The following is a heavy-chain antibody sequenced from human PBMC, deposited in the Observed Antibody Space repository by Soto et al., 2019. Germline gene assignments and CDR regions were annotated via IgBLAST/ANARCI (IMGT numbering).Heavy chain of an antibody. D-gene: IGHD3-3*01. CDR1: DYSFTGYG. Sequence: ASAEVSCKACDYSFTGYGITWAQQAHGQGLEWVGWISTYNHYTYYAQKLQGRVTMTTDTSTSTAYMELRSLRSDDTAVYYCARLNYDFWSGSYYYTTDVWGQGTTVTVSS. CDR2: ISTYNHYT. CDR3: ARLNYDFWSGSYYYTTDV. J-gene: IGHJ6*02. V-gene: IGHV1-18*01.